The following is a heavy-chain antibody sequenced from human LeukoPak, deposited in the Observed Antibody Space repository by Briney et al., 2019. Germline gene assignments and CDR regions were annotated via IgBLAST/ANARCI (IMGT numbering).Heavy chain of an antibody. V-gene: IGHV4-34*01. CDR2: INHSGST. D-gene: IGHD1-7*01. Sequence: PSETLSLTCAVYGGSFSGYYWSWIRQPPGKGLEWIGEINHSGSTNYNPSLKSRVTISVDTSKNQFSLKLSSVTAADTAVYYCARGRGNWNYVWFDPWGQGTLVTVSS. CDR3: ARGRGNWNYVWFDP. CDR1: GGSFSGYY. J-gene: IGHJ5*02.